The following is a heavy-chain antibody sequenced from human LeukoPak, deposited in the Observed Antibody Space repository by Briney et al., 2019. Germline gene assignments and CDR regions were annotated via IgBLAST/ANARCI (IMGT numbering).Heavy chain of an antibody. V-gene: IGHV4-39*01. D-gene: IGHD6-19*01. CDR1: GGSISSSSYY. J-gene: IGHJ4*02. CDR3: ARLGKQWLATYYFDY. Sequence: SETLSLTCTVSGGSISSSSYYWGWIRQPPGKGLEWIGSIYYSGSTYYNPSLKSRVTISVDTSKNQFSLKLSSVTAADTAVYYCARLGKQWLATYYFDYWGQGTLVTVSS. CDR2: IYYSGST.